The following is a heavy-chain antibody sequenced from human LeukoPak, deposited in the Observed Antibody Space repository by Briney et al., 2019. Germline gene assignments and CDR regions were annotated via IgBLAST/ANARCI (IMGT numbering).Heavy chain of an antibody. V-gene: IGHV3-23*01. CDR2: ISGSGDST. Sequence: GGSLRLSCAASGFTFDDYGMSWVRQAPGKGLEWVSVISGSGDSTYYADSVKGRFTISRDNSKNTLYLQMNSLRAEDTAVYYCAKSGVVVRYYFDYRGQGTLVTVSS. J-gene: IGHJ4*02. CDR3: AKSGVVVRYYFDY. CDR1: GFTFDDYG. D-gene: IGHD3-22*01.